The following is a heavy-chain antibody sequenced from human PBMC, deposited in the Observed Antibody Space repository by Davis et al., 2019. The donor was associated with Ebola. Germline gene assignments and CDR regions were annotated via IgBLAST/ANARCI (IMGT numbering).Heavy chain of an antibody. CDR3: ARSLDYGARRVNYYYGMDV. CDR1: GYSFTTYW. J-gene: IGHJ6*02. V-gene: IGHV5-51*01. Sequence: GASLKISCAGSGYSFTTYWIGWVRQMPGKGLEWMGIIYPGDSDTRYSPFFQGPLTISDDTSITTTYLQWTSLKASDTAMYYCARSLDYGARRVNYYYGMDVWGQGTTVTVSS. CDR2: IYPGDSDT. D-gene: IGHD4-17*01.